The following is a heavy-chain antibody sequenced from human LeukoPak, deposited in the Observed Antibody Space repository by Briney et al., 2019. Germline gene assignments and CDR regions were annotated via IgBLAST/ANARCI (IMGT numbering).Heavy chain of an antibody. CDR3: ARGDYYGSGSNDAFDI. Sequence: PGGSLRLSCAASGFTFSNYSMSWVRQAPGKGLEWVAVISYDGSNKYYTDSVKGRFTISRDNSKNTLYLQMNSLRAEDTAVYYCARGDYYGSGSNDAFDIWGQGTMVTVSS. D-gene: IGHD3-10*01. CDR2: ISYDGSNK. J-gene: IGHJ3*02. CDR1: GFTFSNYS. V-gene: IGHV3-30*03.